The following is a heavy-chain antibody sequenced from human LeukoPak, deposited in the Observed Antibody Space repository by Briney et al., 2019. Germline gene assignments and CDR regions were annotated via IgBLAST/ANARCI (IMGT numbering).Heavy chain of an antibody. CDR2: IKAKIHGETI. Sequence: TGGSLSLSCAASGITLSDFWFSWVRKAPGKGLEWVARIKAKIHGETIDYAAPVRGRFIISRDDSRNTVYLQMNSLKFEDTAMYYCTRRSTIWGRGTRVTVSS. V-gene: IGHV3-15*01. D-gene: IGHD5-24*01. CDR1: GITLSDFW. J-gene: IGHJ4*02. CDR3: TRRSTI.